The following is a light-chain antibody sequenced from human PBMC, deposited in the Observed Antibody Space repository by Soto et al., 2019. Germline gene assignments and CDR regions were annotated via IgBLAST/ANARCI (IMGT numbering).Light chain of an antibody. CDR2: DAS. V-gene: IGKV1-5*01. Sequence: DIQVTQCPSTLSASVGDRVTITCGASQSISSWLAWYQQKPGQAPKLLIYDASSLESGVPSRLRGSGSGTEFTITISSLQTDDFATYYCQQYNSYSLTFGGGTKVDI. CDR3: QQYNSYSLT. CDR1: QSISSW. J-gene: IGKJ4*01.